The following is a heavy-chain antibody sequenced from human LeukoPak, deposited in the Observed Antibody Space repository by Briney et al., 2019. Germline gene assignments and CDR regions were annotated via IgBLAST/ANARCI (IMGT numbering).Heavy chain of an antibody. CDR3: ARGIAAAIYYMDV. CDR2: ISAYNGDL. V-gene: IGHV1-18*01. D-gene: IGHD6-13*01. CDR1: GYTFINYG. J-gene: IGHJ6*03. Sequence: ASVKVSCKASGYTFINYGINWVRQAPGQGLEWMGWISAYNGDLNYAQKFQGRVTMTRDTSISTAYMELSRLRSDDTAVYYCARGIAAAIYYMDVWGKGTTVTVSS.